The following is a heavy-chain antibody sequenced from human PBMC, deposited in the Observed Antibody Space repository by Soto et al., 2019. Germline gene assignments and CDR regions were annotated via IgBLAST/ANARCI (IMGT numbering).Heavy chain of an antibody. J-gene: IGHJ4*02. D-gene: IGHD3-22*01. CDR3: ARDYYDAGGAYCSGFDH. CDR1: GFTFSSYD. Sequence: EVQLVESGGDLVQPGGSLRLSCAASGFTFSSYDMHWVRQATGKGLEWVSAIGTAGDTYYLDSVKGRFTISRENAKNSLYLQMNSLRAEDTAVYYCARDYYDAGGAYCSGFDHWGQGILVTVSS. CDR2: IGTAGDT. V-gene: IGHV3-13*01.